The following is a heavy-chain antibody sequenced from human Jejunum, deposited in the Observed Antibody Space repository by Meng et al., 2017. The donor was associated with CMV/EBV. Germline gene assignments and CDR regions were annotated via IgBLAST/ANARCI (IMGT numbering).Heavy chain of an antibody. J-gene: IGHJ6*02. CDR1: GYSSTSYG. CDR2: ISGYNGNT. Sequence: SGYSSTSYGLRWVRQAPGQGLEWMGWISGYNGNTNYAQKLQGRVTMTTDTSTSTAYMDLRSLRSDDTAVYYCARGHYYHYYYYMDVWGQGTTVTVSS. CDR3: ARGHYYHYYYYMDV. D-gene: IGHD3-10*01. V-gene: IGHV1-18*01.